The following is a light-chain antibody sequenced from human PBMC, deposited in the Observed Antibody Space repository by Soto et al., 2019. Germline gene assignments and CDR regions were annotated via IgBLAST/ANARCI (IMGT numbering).Light chain of an antibody. Sequence: EIVLTQSPGTLSLSPGERATLSCRASQSVSSSYLAWYQQKPGQAPRLLIYGASSRATGIPDRFSGRGSGTDFTLTISRLEPEDFAVSYCQQYGSSWTFGQGTKVEIK. CDR3: QQYGSSWT. CDR2: GAS. J-gene: IGKJ1*01. V-gene: IGKV3-20*01. CDR1: QSVSSSY.